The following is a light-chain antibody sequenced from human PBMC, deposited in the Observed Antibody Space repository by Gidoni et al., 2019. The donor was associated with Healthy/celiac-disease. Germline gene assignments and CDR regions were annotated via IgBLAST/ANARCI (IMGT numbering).Light chain of an antibody. CDR2: SNN. Sequence: QSVLTPPPSASGTPGPRVTISCSGSSSNIGSNTVNWYQQLPGTAPKLLLYSNNQRPSGGPDRFSGSKSGTSASLAISGLQSEDEADYYCAAWDDSLDWVFGGGTKLTVL. CDR3: AAWDDSLDWV. J-gene: IGLJ3*02. CDR1: SSNIGSNT. V-gene: IGLV1-44*01.